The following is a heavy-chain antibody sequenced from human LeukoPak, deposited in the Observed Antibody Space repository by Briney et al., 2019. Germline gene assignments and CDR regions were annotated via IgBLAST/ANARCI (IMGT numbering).Heavy chain of an antibody. D-gene: IGHD3-10*01. V-gene: IGHV3-9*01. J-gene: IGHJ3*02. CDR3: AKDLEGYYYGSGSSGAFDI. CDR1: GFTFDDYA. Sequence: GGSLRLPCAASGFTFDDYAMHWVRQAPGKGLEWVSGISWNSGSIGYADSVKGRFTISRDNAKNSLYLQMNSLRAEDTALYYCAKDLEGYYYGSGSSGAFDIWGQGTMVTVSS. CDR2: ISWNSGSI.